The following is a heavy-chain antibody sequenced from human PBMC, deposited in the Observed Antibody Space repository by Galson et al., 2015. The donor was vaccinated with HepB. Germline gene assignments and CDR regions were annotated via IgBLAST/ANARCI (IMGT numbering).Heavy chain of an antibody. Sequence: SVKVSCKASGGTFSSYAISWVRQAPGQGLEWMGGIIPIFGTANYAQKFQGRVTITADESTSTAYMELSSLRSEDTAVYYCARDQGGYCSSTSCRDAFDIWGQGTMVTVSS. CDR1: GGTFSSYA. V-gene: IGHV1-69*13. CDR2: IIPIFGTA. D-gene: IGHD2-2*01. CDR3: ARDQGGYCSSTSCRDAFDI. J-gene: IGHJ3*02.